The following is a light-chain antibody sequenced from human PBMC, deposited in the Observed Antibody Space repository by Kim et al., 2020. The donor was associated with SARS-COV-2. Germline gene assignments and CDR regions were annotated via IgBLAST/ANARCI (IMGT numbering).Light chain of an antibody. J-gene: IGKJ1*01. Sequence: SPGERATLSCRASQSVSSNLAWYQQKPGQAPRLLIYGASTRATGIPARFSGSGSGTEFTLTISSLQSEDFAVDYCQQYNNWPSWTFGQGTKVDIK. V-gene: IGKV3-15*01. CDR3: QQYNNWPSWT. CDR2: GAS. CDR1: QSVSSN.